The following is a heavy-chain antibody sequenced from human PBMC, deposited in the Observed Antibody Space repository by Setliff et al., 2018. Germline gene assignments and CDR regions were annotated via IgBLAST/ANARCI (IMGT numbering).Heavy chain of an antibody. CDR1: GGSISTHY. V-gene: IGHV4-59*11. Sequence: KPSETLSLTCTVSGGSISTHYWSWIRQPPGKGLEWVGYMYYSEITKYNPSLESRVTISVDTSKNQFSLNLTSVTAADTAVYYCARGLAVNRFDPWGQGTLVTVSS. CDR2: MYYSEIT. CDR3: ARGLAVNRFDP. D-gene: IGHD3-16*01. J-gene: IGHJ5*02.